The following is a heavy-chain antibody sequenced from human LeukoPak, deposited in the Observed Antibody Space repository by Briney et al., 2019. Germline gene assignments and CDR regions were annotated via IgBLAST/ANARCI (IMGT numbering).Heavy chain of an antibody. V-gene: IGHV3-53*01. CDR1: GFTVSSNS. CDR3: ARRAGAYSHPYDY. D-gene: IGHD4/OR15-4a*01. Sequence: GGSLRLSCTVSGFTVSSNSMSWVRQAPGKGLEWVSFIYSDNTHYSDSVKGRFTISRDNSKNTLYLQMNSLRAEDTAVYYCARRAGAYSHPYDYWGQGTLVTVAS. CDR2: IYSDNT. J-gene: IGHJ4*02.